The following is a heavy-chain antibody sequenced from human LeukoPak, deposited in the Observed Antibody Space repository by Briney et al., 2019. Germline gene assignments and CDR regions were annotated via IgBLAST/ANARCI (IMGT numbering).Heavy chain of an antibody. V-gene: IGHV3-30*18. CDR2: ISYDGSNK. CDR1: GFTFSSYG. D-gene: IGHD6-19*01. J-gene: IGHJ6*02. Sequence: PGRSLRLSCAASGFTFSSYGIHWVRQAPGKGLEWVAVISYDGSNKYYADSVKGRFTISRDNSKNTLYLQMNSLRAEDTAAYCCAKMINSGWVYYYYGMDVWGQGTTVTVSS. CDR3: AKMINSGWVYYYYGMDV.